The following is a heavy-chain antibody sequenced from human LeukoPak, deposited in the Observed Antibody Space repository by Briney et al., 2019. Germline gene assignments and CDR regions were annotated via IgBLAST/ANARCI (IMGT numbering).Heavy chain of an antibody. CDR2: IYYSGST. CDR1: GGSINSYY. V-gene: IGHV4-59*08. J-gene: IGHJ4*02. D-gene: IGHD6-19*01. CDR3: ARIQAVAGTTPSGSYTSGYFDY. Sequence: SETLSLTCTVSGGSINSYYWSWIRQPPGKGQEWIAFIYYSGSTHYNPSLKSRVTISVDTSKNQFSLRLSSVTAADTAVYYCARIQAVAGTTPSGSYTSGYFDYWGQGTLVTVSS.